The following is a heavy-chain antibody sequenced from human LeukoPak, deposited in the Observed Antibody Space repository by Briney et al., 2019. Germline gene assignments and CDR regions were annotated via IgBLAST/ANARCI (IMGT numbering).Heavy chain of an antibody. D-gene: IGHD6-6*01. V-gene: IGHV1-69*13. CDR3: AIIAARREVDY. J-gene: IGHJ4*02. CDR2: IIPIFGTA. Sequence: GASVKVSCKASGGTFSSYAISWVRQAPGQGLEWMGGIIPIFGTANYAQKFQGRVTITADESTSTAYMELSSLRSEDTAVYYCAIIAARREVDYWGQGTLVTVSS. CDR1: GGTFSSYA.